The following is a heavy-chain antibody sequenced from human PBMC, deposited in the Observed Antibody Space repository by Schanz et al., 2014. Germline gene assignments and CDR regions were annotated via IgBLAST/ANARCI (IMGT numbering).Heavy chain of an antibody. CDR1: GFSFSIFA. D-gene: IGHD5-18*01. Sequence: EVQLLESGGGLVQPGGSLRLSCAASGFSFSIFAMTWVRQAPGQGLEWVSTISGSGGDTYPADSVKGRVTISRDNSNSTLYLQMNSLTAEDTAVYYCAKYGGEYSYGFVEYWGQGILVTVSS. V-gene: IGHV3-23*01. CDR3: AKYGGEYSYGFVEY. CDR2: ISGSGGDT. J-gene: IGHJ4*02.